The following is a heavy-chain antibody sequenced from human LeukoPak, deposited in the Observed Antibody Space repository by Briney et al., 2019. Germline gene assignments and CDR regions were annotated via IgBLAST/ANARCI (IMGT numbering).Heavy chain of an antibody. V-gene: IGHV3-23*01. CDR1: GFTFSSHA. CDR3: AKGQSASSTFDC. CDR2: ILGSSDVI. J-gene: IGHJ4*02. Sequence: GGSLTLSRAPSGFTFSSHAMSWVRQAPGKGLEWVPPILGSSDVIDYAHSLRGRFTISRDNSKNPVSLQLNNLRAEDTALYYCAKGQSASSTFDCWGQGTLVTVSS.